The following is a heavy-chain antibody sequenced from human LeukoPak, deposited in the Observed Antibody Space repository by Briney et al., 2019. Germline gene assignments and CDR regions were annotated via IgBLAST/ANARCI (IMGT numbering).Heavy chain of an antibody. V-gene: IGHV3-48*03. D-gene: IGHD6-19*01. CDR3: ARDGKRWLSEIDAFDI. CDR1: GFTFSSYE. J-gene: IGHJ3*02. Sequence: GGSLRLSCAASGFTFSSYEMNWVRQAPGKGLEWVSYISSSGSTIYYADSVKGRFTISRDNAKNSLYLQMNSLRAEDTAVYYCARDGKRWLSEIDAFDIWGQGTMVTVSS. CDR2: ISSSGSTI.